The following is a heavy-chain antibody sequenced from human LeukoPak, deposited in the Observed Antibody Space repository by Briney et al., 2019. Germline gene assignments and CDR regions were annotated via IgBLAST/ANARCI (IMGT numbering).Heavy chain of an antibody. V-gene: IGHV3-48*03. Sequence: PGGSLRLSCAASGFTFSNYEMNWVRQAPGKGLEWVSYISSSGSTIYYADSVKGRFTISRDNAKNSLYLQMNSLRAEDTAVYYCAELGITMIGGVWGKGTTVTISS. CDR1: GFTFSNYE. CDR2: ISSSGSTI. CDR3: AELGITMIGGV. D-gene: IGHD3-10*02. J-gene: IGHJ6*04.